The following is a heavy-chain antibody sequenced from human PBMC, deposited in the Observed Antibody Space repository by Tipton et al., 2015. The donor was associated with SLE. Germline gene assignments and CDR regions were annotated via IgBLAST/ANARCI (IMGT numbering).Heavy chain of an antibody. CDR2: MSYSGNT. CDR1: GGSIRKTDYY. CDR3: ARQEYYYGSGSYYNAGAFDY. D-gene: IGHD3-10*01. J-gene: IGHJ4*02. V-gene: IGHV4-39*01. Sequence: TLSLTCTVSGGSIRKTDYYWVWIRQPPGKGLEWIGSMSYSGNTYYNPSLKSRVTLSVDMSQKQFSLKLSSVTAADTAVYDCARQEYYYGSGSYYNAGAFDYWGQGTLVTVSS.